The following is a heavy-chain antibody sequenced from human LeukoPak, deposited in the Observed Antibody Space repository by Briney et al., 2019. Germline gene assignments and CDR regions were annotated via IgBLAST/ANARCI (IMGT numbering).Heavy chain of an antibody. CDR2: IYYSGST. Sequence: SEALSLTCTVSGGSISSYYWSWIRQPPGKGLEWIGYIYYSGSTNYNPSLKSRVTISVDTSKNQFSLKLSSVTAADTAVYYCARVRYFGHYYYYYMDVWGKGTTVTISS. V-gene: IGHV4-59*01. CDR3: ARVRYFGHYYYYYMDV. CDR1: GGSISSYY. D-gene: IGHD3-9*01. J-gene: IGHJ6*03.